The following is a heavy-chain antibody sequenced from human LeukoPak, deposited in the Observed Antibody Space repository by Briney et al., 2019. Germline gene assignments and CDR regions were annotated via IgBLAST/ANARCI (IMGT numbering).Heavy chain of an antibody. CDR3: ARGAGDYGDYLAYWYFDL. V-gene: IGHV1-69*06. Sequence: GSSVKVSCKASGGTFSSYAISWVRQAPGQGLXXXXXXXXIFGTANYAQKFQGRVTITADKSTSTAYMELSSLRSEDTAVYYCARGAGDYGDYLAYWYFDLWGRGTLVTVSS. CDR1: GGTFSSYA. CDR2: XXXIFGTA. J-gene: IGHJ2*01. D-gene: IGHD4-17*01.